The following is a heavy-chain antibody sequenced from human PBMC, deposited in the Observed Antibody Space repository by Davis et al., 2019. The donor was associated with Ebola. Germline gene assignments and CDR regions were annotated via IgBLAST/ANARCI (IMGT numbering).Heavy chain of an antibody. D-gene: IGHD2-2*01. V-gene: IGHV4-59*08. J-gene: IGHJ6*03. CDR1: GASISGYY. CDR2: IYFSGNT. CDR3: ARLSSSTLYSFYYYIGV. Sequence: PSETLSLTCTVSGASISGYYWSWIRQPPGKGLEWIGYIYFSGNTNYNPSLKSRATLSVDMSKNQFSLKLSSVTAADTAVYYCARLSSSTLYSFYYYIGVWGKGTTVTVSS.